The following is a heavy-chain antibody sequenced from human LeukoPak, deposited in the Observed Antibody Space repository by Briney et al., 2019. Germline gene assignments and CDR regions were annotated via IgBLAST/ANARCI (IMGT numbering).Heavy chain of an antibody. Sequence: PSETLSLTCTVSGGSISSYYWSRIRQPPGKGLEWIGYIYYSGSTNYNPSLKSRVTISVDTSKNQFPLKLSSVTAADTAVYYCARDSGSYYSHDALDIWGQGTMVTVSS. V-gene: IGHV4-59*01. CDR2: IYYSGST. D-gene: IGHD1-26*01. CDR1: GGSISSYY. J-gene: IGHJ3*02. CDR3: ARDSGSYYSHDALDI.